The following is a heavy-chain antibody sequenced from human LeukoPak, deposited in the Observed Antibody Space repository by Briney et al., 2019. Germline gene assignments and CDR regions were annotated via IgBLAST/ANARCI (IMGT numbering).Heavy chain of an antibody. Sequence: PSETLSLTCAVYGGSFSGYYWSWIRQPPGKGLEWIGEINHSGSTNYNLSLKSRVTISVDTSKNQFSLKLSSVTAADTAVYYCARGAVVLRFLEWLPTLGYYYMDVWGKGTTVTVSS. J-gene: IGHJ6*03. CDR2: INHSGST. CDR1: GGSFSGYY. D-gene: IGHD3-3*01. CDR3: ARGAVVLRFLEWLPTLGYYYMDV. V-gene: IGHV4-34*01.